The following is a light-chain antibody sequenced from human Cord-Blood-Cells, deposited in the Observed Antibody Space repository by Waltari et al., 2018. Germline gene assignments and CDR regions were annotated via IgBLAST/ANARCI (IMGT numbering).Light chain of an antibody. CDR3: QQYYSYPT. CDR2: AAS. J-gene: IGKJ1*01. CDR1: QGISSY. Sequence: AIRITQSPSSLSASTGDRVTITCRASQGISSYLAWYQQKPGKAPKLLIHAASTLQSGVPSRFSGSGSGTDFTLTISCLQSEDFATYYCQQYYSYPTFGQGTKVEIK. V-gene: IGKV1-8*01.